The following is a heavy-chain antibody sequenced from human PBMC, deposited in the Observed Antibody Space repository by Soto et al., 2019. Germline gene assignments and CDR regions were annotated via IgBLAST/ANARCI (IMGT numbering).Heavy chain of an antibody. CDR1: GFTFSSYG. J-gene: IGHJ3*02. CDR2: ISYDGSNK. V-gene: IGHV3-30*03. CDR3: ATDLGSGGDGLGAFDI. D-gene: IGHD2-21*02. Sequence: GGSLRLSCAASGFTFSSYGMHWVRRAPGKGLEWVAVISYDGSNKYYADSVKGRFTISRDNSKNTLYLQMNSLRAEDTAVYYCATDLGSGGDGLGAFDIWGQGTMVTVPS.